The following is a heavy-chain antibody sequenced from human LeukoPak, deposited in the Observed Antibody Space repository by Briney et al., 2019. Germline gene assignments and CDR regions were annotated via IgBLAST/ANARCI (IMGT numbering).Heavy chain of an antibody. CDR1: GDSINSGVSY. D-gene: IGHD3-9*01. J-gene: IGHJ4*02. Sequence: SETLSLTCSVSGDSINSGVSYWAWIRQPPGKGLEWIGTIYYSGSAGSTYYNPSLKSRVTISVDTSKNQFSLNLSSVTAADTAIYYCARHLYDKTGRPLDSWGRGNLVTVSS. CDR2: IYYSGSAGST. CDR3: ARHLYDKTGRPLDS. V-gene: IGHV4-39*01.